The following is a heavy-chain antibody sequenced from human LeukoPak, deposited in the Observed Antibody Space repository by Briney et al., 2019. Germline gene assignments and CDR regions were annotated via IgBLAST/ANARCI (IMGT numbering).Heavy chain of an antibody. Sequence: GTSVKVSCKASGYTFTSYDINWVRQATGQGLEWMGWMNPNSGNTGYAQKFQGRVTMTRNTSISTAHMELSSLRSEDTAVYYCARFLMVRGQYYFDYWGQGTLVTVSS. V-gene: IGHV1-8*01. J-gene: IGHJ4*02. CDR2: MNPNSGNT. CDR1: GYTFTSYD. D-gene: IGHD3-10*01. CDR3: ARFLMVRGQYYFDY.